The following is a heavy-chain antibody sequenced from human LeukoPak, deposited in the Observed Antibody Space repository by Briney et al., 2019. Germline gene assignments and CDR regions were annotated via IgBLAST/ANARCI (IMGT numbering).Heavy chain of an antibody. J-gene: IGHJ4*02. CDR1: GFTFSSYA. CDR3: ATMTGYYKGGADY. CDR2: ISGSGGST. Sequence: PGGSLRLSCAASGFTFSSYAMSWVRQAPGKGLEWVSAISGSGGSTYYADSVKGRFTISRDNSKNTLYLQMNSLRAEDTAVYYCATMTGYYKGGADYWGQGTLVTVSS. D-gene: IGHD3-9*01. V-gene: IGHV3-23*01.